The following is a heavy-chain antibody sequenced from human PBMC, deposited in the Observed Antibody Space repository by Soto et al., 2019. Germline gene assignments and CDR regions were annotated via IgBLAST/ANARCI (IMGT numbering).Heavy chain of an antibody. CDR3: ARSRPGSGSYDF. CDR2: IYWDDDK. V-gene: IGHV2-5*02. Sequence: SGPTLVNPTQTLTLTCTFSGFSLSTTGVGVGWIRQPPGKALEWLALIYWDDDKRYSPSLESRLTITKDASKNHVVLTMTNMDPVDTATYYRARSRPGSGSYDFWGQGTLVTVSS. J-gene: IGHJ4*02. CDR1: GFSLSTTGVG. D-gene: IGHD3-10*01.